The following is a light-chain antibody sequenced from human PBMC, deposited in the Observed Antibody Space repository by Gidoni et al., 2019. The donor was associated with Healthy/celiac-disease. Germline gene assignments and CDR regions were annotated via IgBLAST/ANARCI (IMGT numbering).Light chain of an antibody. CDR1: QGISSY. CDR2: AAS. Sequence: DIQLTQSPSFLSASVGDRVTITCRASQGISSYLAWYQQKPGKAPKLLIYAASTLQSGVPSRFSGSGSGTEFTRTISSLQPEDFATYYCQQLNSYPLTFGGXTKVEIK. J-gene: IGKJ4*01. CDR3: QQLNSYPLT. V-gene: IGKV1-9*01.